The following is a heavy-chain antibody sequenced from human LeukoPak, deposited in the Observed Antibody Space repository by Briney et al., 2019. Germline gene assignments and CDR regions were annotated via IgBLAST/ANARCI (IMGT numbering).Heavy chain of an antibody. CDR3: AREMTTVTRFDY. V-gene: IGHV4-39*07. Sequence: SETLPLTCTVSGGSISSSSFYWGWFRQPPGKGLEWVGSFYYRESTNYNPSLKSRVTISVDTSKNQFSLKLSSVTAADTAVYYCAREMTTVTRFDYWGQGTLVTVSS. J-gene: IGHJ4*02. D-gene: IGHD4-11*01. CDR2: FYYREST. CDR1: GGSISSSSFY.